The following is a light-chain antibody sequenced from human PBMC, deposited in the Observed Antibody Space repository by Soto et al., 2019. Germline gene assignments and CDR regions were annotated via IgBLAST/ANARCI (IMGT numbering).Light chain of an antibody. CDR3: SSYAGRDIWV. CDR2: EVT. Sequence: QSALTQPPSASGSRGQSVTISCTGTSVDINYVSWFQQHPGKAPKLIICEVTKRPSRVPDRFSGSKSGNTASLTVSGLQDDDEADYYCSSYAGRDIWVFGGGTKLTVL. CDR1: SVDINY. J-gene: IGLJ3*02. V-gene: IGLV2-8*01.